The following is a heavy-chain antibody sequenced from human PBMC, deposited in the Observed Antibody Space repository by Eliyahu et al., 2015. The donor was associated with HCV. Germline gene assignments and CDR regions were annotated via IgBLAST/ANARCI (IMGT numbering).Heavy chain of an antibody. CDR1: GGSFSGYX. D-gene: IGHD1-20*01. CDR3: ARGRGIITGTTYPYYFDY. V-gene: IGHV4-34*01. J-gene: IGHJ4*02. Sequence: QVQLQQWGAGLLKPSETLSLTCXVYGGSFSGYXWXWIRQPPGKGLEWIGEINHSGSTNYNPSLKSRVTISVDTSKNQFSLKLSSVTAADTAVYYCARGRGIITGTTYPYYFDYWGQGTLVTVSS. CDR2: INHSGST.